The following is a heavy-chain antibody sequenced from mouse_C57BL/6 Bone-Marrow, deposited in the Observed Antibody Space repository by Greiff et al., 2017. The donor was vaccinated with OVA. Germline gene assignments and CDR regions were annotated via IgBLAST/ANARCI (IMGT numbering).Heavy chain of an antibody. D-gene: IGHD1-1*01. V-gene: IGHV1-81*01. CDR3: AREDYYGSGYDFDY. CDR2: IYPRSGNT. J-gene: IGHJ2*01. Sequence: QVQLQQSGAELARPGASVKLSCKASGYTFTSYGIRWVKQRTGQGLEWIGEIYPRSGNTYYNEKFKGKATLTADKSSSTAYMELRSLTSEDSAVYFCAREDYYGSGYDFDYWGQGTTLTVSS. CDR1: GYTFTSYG.